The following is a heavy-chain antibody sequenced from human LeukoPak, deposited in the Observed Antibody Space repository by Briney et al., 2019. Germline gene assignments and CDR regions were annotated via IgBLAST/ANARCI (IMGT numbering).Heavy chain of an antibody. V-gene: IGHV3-64*05. J-gene: IGHJ4*02. D-gene: IGHD6-6*01. CDR1: GFTFKSYA. CDR3: VKGLDYSSSQMDS. Sequence: GGSLRLSCSASGFTFKSYAMHSVRHAPGKGLEYVSSINTNGANTYYADSVKGRFTISRDNSRNALYVQMNSVTPEDTAVYYCVKGLDYSSSQMDSWGQGTLVTVSS. CDR2: INTNGANT.